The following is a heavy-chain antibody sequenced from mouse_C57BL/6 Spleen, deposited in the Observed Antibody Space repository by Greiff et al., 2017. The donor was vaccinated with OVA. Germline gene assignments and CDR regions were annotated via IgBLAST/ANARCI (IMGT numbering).Heavy chain of an antibody. V-gene: IGHV5-4*03. Sequence: DVKLVESGGGLVKPGGSLKLSCAASGFTFSSYAMSWVRQTPEKRLEWVATISDGGSYTYYPDNVKGRFTISRDNAKNNLYLQMSHRKSEDTAMYYCARSLNWVGDYWGQGTTLTVSS. CDR2: ISDGGSYT. D-gene: IGHD4-1*01. CDR1: GFTFSSYA. CDR3: ARSLNWVGDY. J-gene: IGHJ2*01.